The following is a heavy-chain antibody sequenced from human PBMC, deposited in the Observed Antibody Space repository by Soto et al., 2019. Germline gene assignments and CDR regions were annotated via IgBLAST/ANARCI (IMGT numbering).Heavy chain of an antibody. Sequence: GGSLRLSCAASGFTFSNAWMNWVRQAPGKGLEWVGRIKSKTDGGTTDYAAPVKGRFTISRDDSKNTLYLQMNSLKTEDTAVYYCTTENRGGAYYYYGMDVWGQGTTVTVSS. D-gene: IGHD3-10*01. CDR1: GFTFSNAW. V-gene: IGHV3-15*07. CDR2: IKSKTDGGTT. J-gene: IGHJ6*02. CDR3: TTENRGGAYYYYGMDV.